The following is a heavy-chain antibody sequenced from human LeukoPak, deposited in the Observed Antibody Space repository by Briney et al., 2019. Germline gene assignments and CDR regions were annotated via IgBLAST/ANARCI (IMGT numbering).Heavy chain of an antibody. CDR1: GFIFDDYA. J-gene: IGHJ4*02. Sequence: PGGSLRLSCAASGFIFDDYAMHWVRQAPGKGLEWVSGISWNSGSIGYADSVKGRFTISRDNAKNSLYLQMNSLRAEDTALYYCTKDVGACTGYWGQGTLVTVSS. D-gene: IGHD1-26*01. CDR3: TKDVGACTGY. V-gene: IGHV3-9*01. CDR2: ISWNSGSI.